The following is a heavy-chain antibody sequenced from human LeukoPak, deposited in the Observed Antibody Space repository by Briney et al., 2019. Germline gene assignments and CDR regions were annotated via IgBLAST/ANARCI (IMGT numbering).Heavy chain of an antibody. J-gene: IGHJ1*01. V-gene: IGHV3-74*01. Sequence: GGSLRLSCAASGFTFSRYWMHWVRQAPGKGLVWVSRIKSDGSTNYADSVKGRFTISRENAKNTVSLQMNSLRAEDTGVYYCARAPAEIGGYYPEYFRHWGQGTLVTVSS. CDR1: GFTFSRYW. CDR2: IKSDGST. CDR3: ARAPAEIGGYYPEYFRH. D-gene: IGHD3-22*01.